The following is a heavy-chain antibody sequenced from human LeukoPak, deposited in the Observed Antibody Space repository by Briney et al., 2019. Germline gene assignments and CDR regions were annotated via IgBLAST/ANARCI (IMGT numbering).Heavy chain of an antibody. D-gene: IGHD6-19*01. Sequence: PGGSLGLSCAASGFTFSNAWMSWVRQAPGKGLEWVGRIKSKTDGGTTDYAAPVKGRFTISRDDSKNTLYLQMNSLKTEDTAVYYCTTTSIAVAGPFDYWGQGTLVTVSS. CDR1: GFTFSNAW. J-gene: IGHJ4*02. V-gene: IGHV3-15*01. CDR2: IKSKTDGGTT. CDR3: TTTSIAVAGPFDY.